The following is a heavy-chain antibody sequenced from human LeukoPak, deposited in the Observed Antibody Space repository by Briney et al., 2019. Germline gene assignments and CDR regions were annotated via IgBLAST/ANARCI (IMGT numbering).Heavy chain of an antibody. D-gene: IGHD6-19*01. Sequence: ASVKVSCKASGGTFSSYAISWVRQAPGQGLEWMGGIIPIFGTANYAQKFQGRVTITTDESTSTVYMELSSLRSEDTAVYYCYSSGPYDAFDIWGQGTMVTVSS. J-gene: IGHJ3*02. CDR3: YSSGPYDAFDI. CDR1: GGTFSSYA. V-gene: IGHV1-69*05. CDR2: IIPIFGTA.